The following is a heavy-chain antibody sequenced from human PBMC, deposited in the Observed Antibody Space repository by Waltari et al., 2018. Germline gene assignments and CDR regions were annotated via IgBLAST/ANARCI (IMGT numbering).Heavy chain of an antibody. V-gene: IGHV4-59*01. CDR2: VYSDGST. D-gene: IGHD3-3*01. CDR3: ARFWSAYPNWFHP. CDR1: GDSISSFH. J-gene: IGHJ5*02. Sequence: QVQLQESGPGLVKPSETLSLTCTVSGDSISSFHWSWIRQTPGKRLEWIGYVYSDGSTSYNPSLRSRVIISIDTSKNQFSLRLTSVTAADTAMYYCARFWSAYPNWFHPWGQGILVTVSS.